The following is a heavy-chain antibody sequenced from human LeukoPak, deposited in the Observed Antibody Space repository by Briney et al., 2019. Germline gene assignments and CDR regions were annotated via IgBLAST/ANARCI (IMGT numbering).Heavy chain of an antibody. CDR2: IYPGDSDT. Sequence: GESLKISCKGSGYSFTSYWSGWVRQMPGKGLEWMGIIYPGDSDTRYSPSFQGQVTISADKSISTAYLQWSSLKASDTAMYYCARRSLYYGSGSYVFDPWGQGTLVTVSS. V-gene: IGHV5-51*01. CDR1: GYSFTSYW. CDR3: ARRSLYYGSGSYVFDP. J-gene: IGHJ5*02. D-gene: IGHD3-10*01.